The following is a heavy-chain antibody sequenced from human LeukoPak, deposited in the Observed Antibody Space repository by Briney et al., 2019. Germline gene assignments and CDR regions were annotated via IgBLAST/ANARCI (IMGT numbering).Heavy chain of an antibody. Sequence: SETLSLTCAVYGGSFSGYYWSWIRQPPGKGLEWIGEINHSGSTNYNPSLKSRVTISVDTSKKQFSLKLSSVTAADTAVYYCARGQTYSYGYPYLYWGQGTLVTVSS. CDR1: GGSFSGYY. J-gene: IGHJ4*02. CDR2: INHSGST. D-gene: IGHD5-18*01. V-gene: IGHV4-34*01. CDR3: ARGQTYSYGYPYLY.